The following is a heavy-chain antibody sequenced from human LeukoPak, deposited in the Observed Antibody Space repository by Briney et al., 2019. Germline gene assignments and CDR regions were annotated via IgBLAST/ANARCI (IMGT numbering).Heavy chain of an antibody. CDR1: GFTFISDS. CDR3: AARDSYCSGSYPIDY. D-gene: IGHD3-10*01. Sequence: GGALRLSCAASGFTFISDSMSWVCPAPGTGLERVSSFSSRSPYIYYADSLKGRFTISRDNAKYSLYLQMNSLRAEDTAVYYCAARDSYCSGSYPIDYWGQGTLVTVSS. J-gene: IGHJ4*02. CDR2: FSSRSPYI. V-gene: IGHV3-21*01.